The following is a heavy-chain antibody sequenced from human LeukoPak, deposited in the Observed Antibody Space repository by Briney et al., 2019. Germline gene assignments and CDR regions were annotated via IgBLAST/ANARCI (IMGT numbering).Heavy chain of an antibody. CDR1: GFTFRSYG. J-gene: IGHJ4*02. CDR2: ISYDGSNK. D-gene: IGHD4-17*01. Sequence: GGSLRLSCAASGFTFRSYGMHWVRQAPGKGLEWVAVISYDGSNKYYADPVKGRFTISRDNSKNTLYLQMNSLRAEDTAVYYCAKVTVTTVFDYWGQGTLVTVSS. CDR3: AKVTVTTVFDY. V-gene: IGHV3-30*18.